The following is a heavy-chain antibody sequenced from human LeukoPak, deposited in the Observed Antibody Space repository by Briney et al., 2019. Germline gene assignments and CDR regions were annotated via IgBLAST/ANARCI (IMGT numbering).Heavy chain of an antibody. D-gene: IGHD3-10*01. J-gene: IGHJ4*02. V-gene: IGHV3-30*02. CDR3: AISGGSGSKLFDY. CDR2: IRYDGTNK. Sequence: GGSLRLSCAASGFIFSSYGMHWVRQAPGKGLEWVAFIRYDGTNKYYADSVKGRFTISRDNAKNSLYLQMNSLRAEDTAVYYCAISGGSGSKLFDYWGQGTLVTVSS. CDR1: GFIFSSYG.